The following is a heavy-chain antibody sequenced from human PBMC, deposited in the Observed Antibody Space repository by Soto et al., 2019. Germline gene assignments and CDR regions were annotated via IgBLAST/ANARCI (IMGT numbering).Heavy chain of an antibody. CDR3: ARETVTMVRGVEYMDV. V-gene: IGHV3-66*01. CDR2: IYSGGST. J-gene: IGHJ6*03. D-gene: IGHD3-10*01. CDR1: GFTVSSNY. Sequence: EVQLVESGGGLVQPGGSLRLSCAASGFTVSSNYMSWVRQAPGKGLEWVSVIYSGGSTYYADSEKGRFTISRDNSKNTLYLQMNSLRAEDTAVYYCARETVTMVRGVEYMDVWGKGTTVTVSS.